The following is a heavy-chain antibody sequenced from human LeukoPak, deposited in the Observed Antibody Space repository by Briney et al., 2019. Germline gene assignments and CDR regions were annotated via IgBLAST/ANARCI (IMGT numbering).Heavy chain of an antibody. Sequence: GESLKLSCKGSGYSFTDYWIAWVRQMPGKGLEWVGIVYPRNSETRYSPSFQGQVTISADKSITTAHLQWSSLKASDTAMYFCARHRYSGSDTQGFDYWGQGTLVTVSS. CDR3: ARHRYSGSDTQGFDY. J-gene: IGHJ4*02. CDR2: VYPRNSET. D-gene: IGHD5-12*01. V-gene: IGHV5-51*01. CDR1: GYSFTDYW.